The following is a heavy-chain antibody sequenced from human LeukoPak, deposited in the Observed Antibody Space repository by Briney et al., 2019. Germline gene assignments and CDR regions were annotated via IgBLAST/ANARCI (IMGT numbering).Heavy chain of an antibody. D-gene: IGHD6-6*01. CDR1: GYTFTGYY. Sequence: ASVKVSCKASGYTFTGYYMHWVRQAPGQGLEWMGWISAYNGNTNYAQKLQGRVTMTTDTSTSTAHMELRSLRSDDTAVYYCARASRSILAARRGGLDYWGQGTLVTVSS. CDR3: ARASRSILAARRGGLDY. CDR2: ISAYNGNT. V-gene: IGHV1-18*04. J-gene: IGHJ4*02.